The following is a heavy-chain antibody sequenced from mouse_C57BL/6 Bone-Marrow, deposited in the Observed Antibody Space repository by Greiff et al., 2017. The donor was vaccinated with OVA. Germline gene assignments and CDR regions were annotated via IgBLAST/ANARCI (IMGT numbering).Heavy chain of an antibody. CDR2: IYPRSGNT. J-gene: IGHJ2*01. CDR3: ARYGGLRGNYFDY. Sequence: QVQLQQSGAELARPGASVKLSCKASGYTFTSYGISWVKQRTGQGLEWIGEIYPRSGNTYSNEKFKGKATLTADKSSSTAYMELRSLTSEDSAVYFCARYGGLRGNYFDYWGQGTTLTVSS. V-gene: IGHV1-81*01. CDR1: GYTFTSYG. D-gene: IGHD2-4*01.